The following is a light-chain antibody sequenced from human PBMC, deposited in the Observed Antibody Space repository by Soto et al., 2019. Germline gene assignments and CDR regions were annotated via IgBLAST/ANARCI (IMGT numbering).Light chain of an antibody. CDR1: SSNIGSNY. CDR2: DNN. V-gene: IGLV1-51*01. CDR3: GSWDSSLTYV. J-gene: IGLJ1*01. Sequence: QSALTQPPSASGTPGQRVTISCSGSSSNIGSNYVYWYQQLPGAAPKLLIYDNNKRPSGIPDRFSGSQSGTSATLGITGLQTGDEAVYYCGSWDSSLTYVFGTGTKVTVL.